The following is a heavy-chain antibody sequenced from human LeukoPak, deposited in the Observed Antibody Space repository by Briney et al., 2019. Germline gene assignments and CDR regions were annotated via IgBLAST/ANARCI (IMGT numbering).Heavy chain of an antibody. D-gene: IGHD2-2*01. Sequence: SVKVSCKASGGTFSSYAISWVRQAPGQGLEWMGGIIPIFGTANYAQKFQGRVTITADESTSTAYMELSSLRSEDTAVYYCARGRAGQLLFDYWGQGTLVTASS. CDR2: IIPIFGTA. V-gene: IGHV1-69*13. CDR3: ARGRAGQLLFDY. J-gene: IGHJ4*02. CDR1: GGTFSSYA.